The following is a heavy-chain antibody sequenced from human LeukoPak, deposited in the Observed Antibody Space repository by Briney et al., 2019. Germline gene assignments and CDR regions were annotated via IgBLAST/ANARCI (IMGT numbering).Heavy chain of an antibody. Sequence: GGSLRLSCAASGFTFSNFWMSWVRQAPGKGLEWVANIKQDGSEKYYVDSVEGRFTISRDNAKNSLYLQMHYLRAEDTAVYNCARNPYGDYSWFDPWGQGTLVTVSS. CDR1: GFTFSNFW. V-gene: IGHV3-7*01. CDR3: ARNPYGDYSWFDP. CDR2: IKQDGSEK. D-gene: IGHD4-17*01. J-gene: IGHJ5*02.